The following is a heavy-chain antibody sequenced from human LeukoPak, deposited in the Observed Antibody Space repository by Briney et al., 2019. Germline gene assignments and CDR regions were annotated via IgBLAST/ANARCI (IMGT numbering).Heavy chain of an antibody. CDR2: IWYDGSNK. D-gene: IGHD5-18*01. J-gene: IGHJ3*02. CDR3: ATASGYSYGYVGAFDI. V-gene: IGHV3-33*01. CDR1: GFTFGSYG. Sequence: GGSLRLSCAASGFTFGSYGMHWVRQAPGKGLEWVAVIWYDGSNKYYADSVKGRFTISRDNSKNTLYLQMNSLRAEDTAVYYCATASGYSYGYVGAFDIWGQGTMVTVSS.